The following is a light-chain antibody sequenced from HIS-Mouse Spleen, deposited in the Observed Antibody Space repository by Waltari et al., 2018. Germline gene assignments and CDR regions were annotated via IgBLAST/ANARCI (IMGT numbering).Light chain of an antibody. CDR2: EVS. CDR1: SSYVGCYNY. J-gene: IGLJ1*01. V-gene: IGLV2-14*01. CDR3: SSYTSSSTPYV. Sequence: QAALTQPASVSRSPGQSITISCTGTSSYVGCYNYVSWYQQHPGKAPKLMIYEVSSRPSGVSNRFSGSKSGNTASLTIAGLHAEDEADYYCSSYTSSSTPYVFGTGTKVTGL.